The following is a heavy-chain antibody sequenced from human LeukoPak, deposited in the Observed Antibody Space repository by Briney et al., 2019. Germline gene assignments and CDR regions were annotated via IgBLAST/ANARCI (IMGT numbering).Heavy chain of an antibody. V-gene: IGHV3-30*18. D-gene: IGHD6-19*01. CDR3: AKDSWL. Sequence: PGRSLRLSCAASGFTFSSYGMNWVRQAPGKGLEWVAIITYDGSNKYYADSVKGRFTISRDNSKNTLYLQMNSLRAEDTAVYYCAKDSWLGGQGTLVTVSS. CDR1: GFTFSSYG. J-gene: IGHJ4*02. CDR2: ITYDGSNK.